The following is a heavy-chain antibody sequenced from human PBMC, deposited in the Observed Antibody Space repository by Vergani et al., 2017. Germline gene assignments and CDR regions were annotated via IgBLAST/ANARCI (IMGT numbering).Heavy chain of an antibody. CDR2: ISYDGSNK. CDR3: AKDPSSPTVTSDYYYYYGMDV. V-gene: IGHV3-30*18. Sequence: QVQLVESGGGVVQPGRSLRLSCAASGFTFSSYGMHWVRQAPGKGLEWVAVISYDGSNKYYADSVKGRFTISRDNSKNPLYMEMNSLRAEDTAVYYCAKDPSSPTVTSDYYYYYGMDVWGQGTTVTVSS. CDR1: GFTFSSYG. J-gene: IGHJ6*02. D-gene: IGHD4-11*01.